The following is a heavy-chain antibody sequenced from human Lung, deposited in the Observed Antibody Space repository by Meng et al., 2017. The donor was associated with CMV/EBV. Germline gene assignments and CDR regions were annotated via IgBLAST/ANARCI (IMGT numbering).Heavy chain of an antibody. CDR2: IYKSGRT. CDR3: ARFPFDY. CDR1: GYSISSGYY. V-gene: IGHV4-38-2*02. Sequence: SXTXSLTCTVSGYSISSGYYWGWIRQPPGKGLEWIGNIYKSGRTFYSPSLKTRVTMSVDTSKNQFSLKLRSVTAADTAVYYCARFPFDYWGQGTLVTGSS. J-gene: IGHJ4*02.